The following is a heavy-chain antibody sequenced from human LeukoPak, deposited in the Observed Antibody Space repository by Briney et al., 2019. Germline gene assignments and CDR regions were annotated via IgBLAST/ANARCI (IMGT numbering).Heavy chain of an antibody. J-gene: IGHJ5*02. CDR2: ISGSGGST. Sequence: GGSLRLSCAASGFTFSSYAMSWVRQAPGKGLEWVSAISGSGGSTYYADSVKGRFTISRDNSKNTLYLQMNSLRAEDTAVYYCAKCSYVLPWFGETSNQQSGFDPWGQGTLVTVSS. D-gene: IGHD3-10*01. V-gene: IGHV3-23*01. CDR3: AKCSYVLPWFGETSNQQSGFDP. CDR1: GFTFSSYA.